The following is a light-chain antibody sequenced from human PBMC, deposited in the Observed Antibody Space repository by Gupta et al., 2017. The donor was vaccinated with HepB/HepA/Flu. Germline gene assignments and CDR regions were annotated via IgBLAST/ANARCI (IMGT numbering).Light chain of an antibody. Sequence: EIVMTQSPATLSVSPGERATLSCRASQSVSSSLAWYQQKPGQALRLLLYGASTRATGIPARFSGSGSGTEFTLTISSLQPEDFAVYFCQQYNSWPLTFGGGTKVEIK. CDR2: GAS. CDR3: QQYNSWPLT. J-gene: IGKJ4*01. V-gene: IGKV3-15*01. CDR1: QSVSSS.